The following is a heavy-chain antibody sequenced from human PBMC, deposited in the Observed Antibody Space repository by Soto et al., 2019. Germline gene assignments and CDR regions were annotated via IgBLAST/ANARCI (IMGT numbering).Heavy chain of an antibody. J-gene: IGHJ6*03. CDR3: ARMGPRKRGSGSYSFFYYYYMDV. Sequence: SETLSLTCTVSGGSISSYYWSWIRQPPGKGLEWIGYIYYSGSTNYNPSLKSRVTISVDTSKNQFSLKLSSVTAADTAVYYCARMGPRKRGSGSYSFFYYYYMDVWGKGTTVTVSS. D-gene: IGHD3-10*01. V-gene: IGHV4-59*01. CDR1: GGSISSYY. CDR2: IYYSGST.